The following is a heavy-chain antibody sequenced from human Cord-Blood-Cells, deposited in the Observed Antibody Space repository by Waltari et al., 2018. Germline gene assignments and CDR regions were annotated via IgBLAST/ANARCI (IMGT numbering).Heavy chain of an antibody. CDR2: INHSGST. Sequence: QVQLQQWGAGLLKPSETLSLTCAVNGGSFSGYYWSWIRQPPGKGLEWIGEINHSGSTNYNPSLKSRVTISVDTSKNQFSLKLSSVTAADTAVYYCASSGAGNWYFDLWGRGTLVTVSS. D-gene: IGHD7-27*01. J-gene: IGHJ2*01. CDR1: GGSFSGYY. CDR3: ASSGAGNWYFDL. V-gene: IGHV4-34*01.